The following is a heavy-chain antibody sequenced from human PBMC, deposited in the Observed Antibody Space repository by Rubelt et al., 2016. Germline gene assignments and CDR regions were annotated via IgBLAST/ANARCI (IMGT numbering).Heavy chain of an antibody. D-gene: IGHD1-26*01. CDR3: ARGKGWWELHGDY. Sequence: TFSSYAMSWVRQAPGKGLEWVSAISGSGGSTYYADSVKGRFTISRDNSKNTLYLQMNSLRAEDTAVYYCARGKGWWELHGDYWGQGTLVTVSS. J-gene: IGHJ4*02. CDR1: TFSSYA. V-gene: IGHV3-23*01. CDR2: ISGSGGST.